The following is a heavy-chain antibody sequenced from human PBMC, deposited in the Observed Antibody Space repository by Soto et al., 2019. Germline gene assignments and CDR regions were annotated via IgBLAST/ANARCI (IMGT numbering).Heavy chain of an antibody. Sequence: QVQLQESGPGLVKPSQTLSLTCTVSGGSISSGGYYWSWIRQHPGKVLEWIGYIYYSGSTYYNPSLTSRVTQPVDPSKNQSSLKLSPVTAADTAVYYFARDGNEFGSAHISWGWFDPWGQGTLMTVSS. CDR2: IYYSGST. CDR1: GGSISSGGYY. J-gene: IGHJ5*02. V-gene: IGHV4-31*03. CDR3: ARDGNEFGSAHISWGWFDP. D-gene: IGHD3-3*01.